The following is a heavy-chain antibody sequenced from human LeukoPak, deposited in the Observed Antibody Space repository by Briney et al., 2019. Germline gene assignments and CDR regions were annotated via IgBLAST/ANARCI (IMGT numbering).Heavy chain of an antibody. J-gene: IGHJ3*02. CDR1: GFTFDDYA. CDR3: AKGPGYGDYGADDAFDI. CDR2: ISWNSGSI. D-gene: IGHD4-17*01. Sequence: GGSLRLSCAASGFTFDDYAMHWVRQAPGKGLEWVSGISWNSGSIGYADSVKGRYTISRDNAKNSLYVQMNSLRAEDTALYHCAKGPGYGDYGADDAFDIWGQGTMVTVSS. V-gene: IGHV3-9*01.